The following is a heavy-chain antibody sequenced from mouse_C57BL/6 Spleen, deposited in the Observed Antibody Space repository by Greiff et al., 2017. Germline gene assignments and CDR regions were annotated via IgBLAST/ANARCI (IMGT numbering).Heavy chain of an antibody. CDR2: IDPNSGGT. J-gene: IGHJ4*01. V-gene: IGHV1-72*01. CDR1: GYTFTSYW. Sequence: QVQLQPPGAELVKPGASVKLSCKASGYTFTSYWMHWVKQRPGRGLEWIGRIDPNSGGTKYNEKFKSKATLTVDKPSSTAYMQLSSLTSEDSAVYYCARGLYDGPYYAMDQWGEGTSDSICS. CDR3: ARGLYDGPYYAMDQ. D-gene: IGHD2-3*01.